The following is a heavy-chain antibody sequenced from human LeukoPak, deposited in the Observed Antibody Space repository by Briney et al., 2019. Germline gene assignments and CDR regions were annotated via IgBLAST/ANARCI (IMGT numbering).Heavy chain of an antibody. Sequence: GGSLRLSCAASGFTFSSCSMNWVRQAPGKGLEWVSSISSSRSYISYADSVKGGLTISRDNAKNSLYLQMNSLRAEDTAVYYCAREDRVLGIFDSWGQGTLVTVSS. CDR2: ISSSRSYI. CDR3: AREDRVLGIFDS. CDR1: GFTFSSCS. D-gene: IGHD3-16*01. J-gene: IGHJ4*02. V-gene: IGHV3-21*01.